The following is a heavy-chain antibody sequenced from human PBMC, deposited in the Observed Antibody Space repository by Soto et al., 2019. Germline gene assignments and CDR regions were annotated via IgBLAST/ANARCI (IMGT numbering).Heavy chain of an antibody. J-gene: IGHJ6*02. CDR3: ATIIAVAGEGHYYYGMDV. Sequence: QVQLVESGGGVVQPGRSLRLSCAASGFTFSSYAMHWVRQAPGRGLEWGAIVSYDGNNKYYADSVKGRFTISRDNSKNTLFLQMNSLKPEDTAVYYCATIIAVAGEGHYYYGMDVWGQGTTVTVSS. CDR2: VSYDGNNK. D-gene: IGHD6-19*01. CDR1: GFTFSSYA. V-gene: IGHV3-30*01.